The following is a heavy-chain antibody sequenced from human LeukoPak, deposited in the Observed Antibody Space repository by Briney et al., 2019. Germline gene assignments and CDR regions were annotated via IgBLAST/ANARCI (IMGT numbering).Heavy chain of an antibody. CDR2: ISAAGGSL. CDR3: ARILGPMIVVAPPDS. CDR1: GFSFSDYA. Sequence: GGSLRLSCAASGFSFSDYAMSWVRQAPGKGLERVSTISAAGGSLYYADSVKGRLTISRDNSKNTLYLQMKSLRVEDTALYYCARILGPMIVVAPPDSWGQGTLVTVSS. J-gene: IGHJ4*02. V-gene: IGHV3-23*01. D-gene: IGHD3-22*01.